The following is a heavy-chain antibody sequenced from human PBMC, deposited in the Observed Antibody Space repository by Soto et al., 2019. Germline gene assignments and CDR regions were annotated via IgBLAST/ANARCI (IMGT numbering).Heavy chain of an antibody. Sequence: GGSLRLSCAASGFTFSSYWMHWVRQAPGKGLVWVSRINSDGSSTSYADSVKGRFTISRDNAKNTLYLQMNSLRAEDTAVYYCARGSSVAGTGYWGQGTLVTVSS. CDR2: INSDGSST. CDR3: ARGSSVAGTGY. D-gene: IGHD6-19*01. J-gene: IGHJ4*02. CDR1: GFTFSSYW. V-gene: IGHV3-74*01.